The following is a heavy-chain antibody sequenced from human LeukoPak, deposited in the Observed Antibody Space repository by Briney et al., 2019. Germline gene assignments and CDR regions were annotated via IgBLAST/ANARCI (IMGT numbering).Heavy chain of an antibody. D-gene: IGHD3-9*01. CDR1: GFTFSSYG. V-gene: IGHV3-30*18. CDR2: ISYDGSNK. J-gene: IGHJ4*02. CDR3: AKNGGLRYFDWYLGY. Sequence: GRSLRLSCAASGFTFSSYGMHWVRQAPGKGLEWVAVISYDGSNKYYADSVKGRFTISRDNSKNTPYLQMNSLRAEDTAVYYCAKNGGLRYFDWYLGYWGQGTLVTVSS.